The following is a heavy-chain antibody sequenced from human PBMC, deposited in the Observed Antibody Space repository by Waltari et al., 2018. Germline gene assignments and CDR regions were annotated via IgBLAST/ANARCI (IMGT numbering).Heavy chain of an antibody. CDR1: GYTFTDYY. J-gene: IGHJ4*02. D-gene: IGHD6-25*01. CDR2: VDPEDVET. V-gene: IGHV1-69-2*01. Sequence: EVQLVQSGAEVKKPGATVKISCKVSGYTFTDYYMHWVQQAPGKGLEWMGLVDPEDVETKYAEKFQGRVTIIADTSIDTAYMELSSLRSEDTAVYYCSTGGKSYSFDYWGQGTLVTVSP. CDR3: STGGKSYSFDY.